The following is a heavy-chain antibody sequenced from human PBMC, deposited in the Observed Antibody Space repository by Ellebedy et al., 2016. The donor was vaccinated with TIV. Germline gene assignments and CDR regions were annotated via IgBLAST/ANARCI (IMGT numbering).Heavy chain of an antibody. J-gene: IGHJ6*03. D-gene: IGHD3-3*01. CDR3: AAALGSDFWSGQFYYYYMDV. CDR1: GFTFSSYG. V-gene: IGHV3-30*03. Sequence: GESLKISXAASGFTFSSYGMHWVRQAPGKGLEWVAVISYDGSNKYYADSVKGRFTISRDNSKNTLYLQMNSLRAEDTAVYYCAAALGSDFWSGQFYYYYMDVWGKGTTVTVSS. CDR2: ISYDGSNK.